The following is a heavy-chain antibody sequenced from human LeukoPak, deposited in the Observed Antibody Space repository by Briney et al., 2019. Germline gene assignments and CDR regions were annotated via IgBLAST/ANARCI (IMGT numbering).Heavy chain of an antibody. J-gene: IGHJ4*02. CDR2: ISYDGSNK. D-gene: IGHD5-24*01. CDR3: ARAGSRDGYNFGY. CDR1: GFTFGSYA. Sequence: GRSLRLSCAASGFTFGSYAMHWVRQAPGKGLEWVAVISYDGSNKYYADSVKGRFTISRDNAKNSLYLQMNSLRAEDTAVYYCARAGSRDGYNFGYWGQGTLVTVSS. V-gene: IGHV3-30-3*01.